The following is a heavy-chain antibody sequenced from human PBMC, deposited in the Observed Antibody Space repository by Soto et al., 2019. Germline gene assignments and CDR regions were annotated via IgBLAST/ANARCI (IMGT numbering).Heavy chain of an antibody. Sequence: SETLSLTCTVSGGSISSGGYYWSWIRQHPGKGLEWIGYIYYSGSTYYNPSLKSRVTISVDTSKNQFSLKLSSVTAADTAVYYCARDGGGYCSGGSCYGGVDYWGQGTLVTVSS. CDR1: GGSISSGGYY. CDR2: IYYSGST. CDR3: ARDGGGYCSGGSCYGGVDY. D-gene: IGHD2-15*01. J-gene: IGHJ4*02. V-gene: IGHV4-31*03.